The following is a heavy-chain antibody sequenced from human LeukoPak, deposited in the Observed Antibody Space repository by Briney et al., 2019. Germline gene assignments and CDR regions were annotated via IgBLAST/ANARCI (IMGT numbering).Heavy chain of an antibody. CDR2: VSASGYT. D-gene: IGHD3-3*01. CDR1: GFTFSTYG. V-gene: IGHV3-23*01. Sequence: GRSLRLSCAASGFTFSTYGMHWVRQAPGKGLEWVSGVSASGYTFYADSVKGRFTISRDNSKNTLYLQMNSLGAEDTAIYFCAKQSNDFWSGYTAPPGYGLDVWGQGAAVTVSS. J-gene: IGHJ6*02. CDR3: AKQSNDFWSGYTAPPGYGLDV.